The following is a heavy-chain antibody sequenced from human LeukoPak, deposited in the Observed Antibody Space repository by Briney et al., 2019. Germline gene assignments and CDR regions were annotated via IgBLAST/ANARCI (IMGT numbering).Heavy chain of an antibody. V-gene: IGHV3-9*01. CDR2: ISWNSGSI. D-gene: IGHD3-9*01. Sequence: GESLRLSCEISGFPFSAYGMNWVRQAPGKGLECVSGISWNSGSIGYADSVKGRFTISRDNAKNSLYLQMNSLRAEDTALYSCAKMGRHTTYYDILTGYYPAQYYYYGMDVWGQGTTVTVSS. J-gene: IGHJ6*02. CDR1: GFPFSAYG. CDR3: AKMGRHTTYYDILTGYYPAQYYYYGMDV.